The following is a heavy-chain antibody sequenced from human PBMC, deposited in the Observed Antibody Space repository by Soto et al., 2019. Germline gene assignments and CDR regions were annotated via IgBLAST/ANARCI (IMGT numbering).Heavy chain of an antibody. CDR3: ARWRLGYYYYYMDV. J-gene: IGHJ6*03. CDR1: GFSLSTSGVG. V-gene: IGHV2-5*02. CDR2: IYWDDDK. Sequence: QITLKESGPTLVKPTQTLTLTCTFSGFSLSTSGVGVGWIRQPPGKALEWLALIYWDDDKRYSPSLKNRLTITKETSKNQVVLTMTNMDPVDTATYYCARWRLGYYYYYMDVWGKGTTVTVSS. D-gene: IGHD3-16*01.